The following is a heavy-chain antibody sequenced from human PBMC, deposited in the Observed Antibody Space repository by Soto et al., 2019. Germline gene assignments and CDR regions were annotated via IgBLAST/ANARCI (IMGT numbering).Heavy chain of an antibody. D-gene: IGHD3-10*01. V-gene: IGHV3-23*01. CDR3: AKKVNPGPGRQYFDD. CDR2: SSGIGGTT. J-gene: IGHJ4*02. Sequence: GFLRLSCVASGFTFLRYALNWVRQAPGRGLEWVSASSGIGGTTYYAESVKGRFTISRDNSKNMLLPKINSLRAEDTAIYYCAKKVNPGPGRQYFDDWGQGTLVTVSS. CDR1: GFTFLRYA.